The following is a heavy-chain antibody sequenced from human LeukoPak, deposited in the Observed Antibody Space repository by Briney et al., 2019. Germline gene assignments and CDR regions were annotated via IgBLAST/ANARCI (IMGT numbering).Heavy chain of an antibody. CDR2: INGSGSYI. Sequence: PWGSLSLSCAASGFTFSSYSMNWVRQAPGKGLEWFSSINGSGSYIYYADSVKGRFTISRDNAKNTLYLQMNSLRAEDTAVYYCARVGGYCSSTSCYYGAFDIWGQGTMVTVSS. V-gene: IGHV3-21*01. J-gene: IGHJ3*02. CDR3: ARVGGYCSSTSCYYGAFDI. D-gene: IGHD2-2*01. CDR1: GFTFSSYS.